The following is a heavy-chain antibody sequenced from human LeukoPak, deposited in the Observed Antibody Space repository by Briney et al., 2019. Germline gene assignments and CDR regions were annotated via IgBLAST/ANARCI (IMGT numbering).Heavy chain of an antibody. CDR3: AKGGGSGSYPYYYYMDV. D-gene: IGHD3-10*01. Sequence: GGSLRLSCAASGFTFSNYWMSWVRQAPGKGLEWVSAISGSGGSTYYADSVKGRFTISRDYSKNTLYLQTNSLRAEDTAVYYCAKGGGSGSYPYYYYMDVWGKGTTVTISS. J-gene: IGHJ6*03. V-gene: IGHV3-23*01. CDR2: ISGSGGST. CDR1: GFTFSNYW.